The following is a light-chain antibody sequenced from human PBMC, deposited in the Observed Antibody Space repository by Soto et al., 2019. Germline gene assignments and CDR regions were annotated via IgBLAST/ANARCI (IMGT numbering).Light chain of an antibody. J-gene: IGKJ4*01. CDR1: QRVESN. Sequence: EVVVTQSPATLSVSPGERATLSCRASQRVESNFAWYQQKPGQAPRLLIYYASTRATGIPARFGGSGSGTEFTLTISSLQSEDFAVYYCQQYNNWPLTFGGGTKVEIK. V-gene: IGKV3-15*01. CDR3: QQYNNWPLT. CDR2: YAS.